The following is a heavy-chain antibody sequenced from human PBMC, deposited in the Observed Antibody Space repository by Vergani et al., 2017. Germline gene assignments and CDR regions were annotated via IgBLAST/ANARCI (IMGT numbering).Heavy chain of an antibody. D-gene: IGHD1-26*01. CDR3: APSRIVGATDPYDAFDI. V-gene: IGHV1-46*01. CDR1: GYTFTSYY. Sequence: QVQLVQSGAEVKKPGASVKVSCKASGYTFTSYYMHWVRQAPGQGLEWMGIINPSGGSTSYAQKFQGRVTMTRDTSISTAYMELSRLRSDDTAVYYCAPSRIVGATDPYDAFDIWGQGTMVTVSS. J-gene: IGHJ3*02. CDR2: INPSGGST.